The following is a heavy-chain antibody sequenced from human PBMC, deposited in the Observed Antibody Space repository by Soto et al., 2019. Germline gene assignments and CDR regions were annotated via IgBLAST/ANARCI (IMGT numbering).Heavy chain of an antibody. V-gene: IGHV4-34*01. CDR2: INHSGST. Sequence: ETLTLTCAVYGGSFSGYYWSWIRQPPGKGLEWIGEINHSGSTNYNPSLKSRVTISVDTSKNQFSLKLSSVTAADTAVYYCARGWGSYGSGSYWGQGTLVTVSS. CDR3: ARGWGSYGSGSY. CDR1: GGSFSGYY. D-gene: IGHD3-10*01. J-gene: IGHJ4*02.